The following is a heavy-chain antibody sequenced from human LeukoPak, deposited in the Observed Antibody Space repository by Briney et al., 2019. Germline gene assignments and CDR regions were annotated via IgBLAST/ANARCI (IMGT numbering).Heavy chain of an antibody. CDR1: GDSVSSNRVA. Sequence: SQTLSLTCAISGDSVSSNRVAWNWIRHSPSRGLEWLGRTYYRSKWYFNYAPSVKTRITINPDTSKNQFSLQLKSVTPDDTAVYYCARGSRGAAADGINWFDPWGQGTPVTVSS. CDR3: ARGSRGAAADGINWFDP. D-gene: IGHD6-13*01. CDR2: TYYRSKWYF. J-gene: IGHJ5*02. V-gene: IGHV6-1*01.